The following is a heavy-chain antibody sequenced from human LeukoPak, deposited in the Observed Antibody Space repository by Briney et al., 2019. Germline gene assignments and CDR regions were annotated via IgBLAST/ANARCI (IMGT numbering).Heavy chain of an antibody. CDR3: ARVGGSSTSSDAFDI. J-gene: IGHJ3*02. CDR2: INPNSGGT. D-gene: IGHD2-2*01. CDR1: GYTFTGYY. V-gene: IGHV1-2*04. Sequence: ASVKVSCKASGYTFTGYYMHWVRQAPGQGLEWMEWINPNSGGTNYAQKFQGWVTMTRDTSISTAYMELSRLRSDDTAVYYCARVGGSSTSSDAFDIWGQGTMVTVSS.